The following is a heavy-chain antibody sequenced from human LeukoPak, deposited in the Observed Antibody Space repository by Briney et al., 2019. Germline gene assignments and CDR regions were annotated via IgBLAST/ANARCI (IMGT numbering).Heavy chain of an antibody. D-gene: IGHD3-16*02. CDR1: GFTFSNYA. CDR3: AKQLCATCYTAFDY. CDR2: ICAGDSNT. V-gene: IGHV3-23*01. Sequence: GGSLRLSCAASGFTFSNYAMTWVRQAPGKGLEWVSVICAGDSNTYYVDSVQGRFTISRDNSKNTLYLQMNSLRVEDTAVYYCAKQLCATCYTAFDYSGQGTLVTVSS. J-gene: IGHJ4*02.